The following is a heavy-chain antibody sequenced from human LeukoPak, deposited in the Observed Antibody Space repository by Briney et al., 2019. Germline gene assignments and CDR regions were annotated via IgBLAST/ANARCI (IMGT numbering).Heavy chain of an antibody. CDR3: AKDSGSYSDYGALDY. J-gene: IGHJ4*02. CDR1: GFTFSSYG. CDR2: IRHDGSNK. D-gene: IGHD1-26*01. Sequence: GGSLRLTCAASGFTFSSYGMHWVRQAPGKGLEWVAFIRHDGSNKYYADSVKGRFTISRDNSKNTLYLQMNSLRAEDTAVYYCAKDSGSYSDYGALDYWGQGTLVTVSS. V-gene: IGHV3-30*02.